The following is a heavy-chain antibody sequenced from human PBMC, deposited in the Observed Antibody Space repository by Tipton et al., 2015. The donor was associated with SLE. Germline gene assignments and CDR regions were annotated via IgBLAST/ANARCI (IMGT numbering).Heavy chain of an antibody. CDR1: GFTFNTFA. CDR2: IKEDESEK. J-gene: IGHJ4*02. Sequence: GSLRLSCAASGFTFNTFAMNWVRQAPGKGLEWVASIKEDESEKYYVDSVRGRFTISRDNTKNSLYLQMNSLRAEDTAVYYCARGGGRLADCWGQGTLVTVSS. CDR3: ARGGGRLADC. V-gene: IGHV3-7*04. D-gene: IGHD1-1*01.